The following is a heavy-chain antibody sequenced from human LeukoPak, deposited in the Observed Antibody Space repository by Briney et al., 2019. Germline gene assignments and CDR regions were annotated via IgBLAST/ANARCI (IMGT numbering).Heavy chain of an antibody. V-gene: IGHV3-74*01. CDR3: AAYGDNSDFAY. CDR1: GFTLSTYW. D-gene: IGHD4-23*01. CDR2: IYAHGTNT. Sequence: GGSLRLSCAASGFTLSTYWMHWVRQAPGKGLVWVSNIYAHGTNTTYADSVKGRFTISRDSAKNTEFLQMNSLRAEDTAVYYCAAYGDNSDFAYWGQGTLVTVSS. J-gene: IGHJ4*02.